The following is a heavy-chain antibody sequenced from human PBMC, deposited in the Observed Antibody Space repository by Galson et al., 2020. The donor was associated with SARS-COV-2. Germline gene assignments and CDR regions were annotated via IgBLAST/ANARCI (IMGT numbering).Heavy chain of an antibody. CDR2: MYYSGST. CDR3: AKQKGGQYYDTSGSYYFDY. Sequence: ETSETLSLTCSVYGASISSNNYYWGWIRQPPGKGLEWIGSMYYSGSTYYNPSLKSRVTISVDTSKNQFSLKLSSVTAADTAVYYCAKQKGGQYYDTSGSYYFDYWGQGTLVTVSS. CDR1: GASISSNNYY. D-gene: IGHD3-22*01. V-gene: IGHV4-39*01. J-gene: IGHJ4*02.